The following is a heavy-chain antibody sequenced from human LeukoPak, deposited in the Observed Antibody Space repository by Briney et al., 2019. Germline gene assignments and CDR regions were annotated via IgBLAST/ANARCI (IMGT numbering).Heavy chain of an antibody. J-gene: IGHJ3*02. CDR2: IYYSGST. V-gene: IGHV4-31*03. D-gene: IGHD5-12*01. CDR3: ARDKDGYEIFDAFDI. Sequence: PSETLSLTCTVSGGSISSGGYYWSWIRQHPGKGLEWTGYIYYSGSTYYNPSLKSRVTISVDTSKNQFSLKLSSVTAADTAVYYCARDKDGYEIFDAFDIWGQGTMVTVSS. CDR1: GGSISSGGYY.